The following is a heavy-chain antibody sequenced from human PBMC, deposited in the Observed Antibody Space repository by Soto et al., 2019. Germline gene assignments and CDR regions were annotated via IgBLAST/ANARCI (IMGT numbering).Heavy chain of an antibody. Sequence: QVQLQESGPGLVKPSDTLSLTCTVSGASISTYYWSWIRQPPGKGLEWIGDISYSGSTNYNPALKSRVTISFDASKNEISLQVRSATAADAAVYYCARDLKEYCSDGKCNWFDPWGQGTLVTVSS. CDR2: ISYSGST. D-gene: IGHD2-15*01. J-gene: IGHJ5*02. V-gene: IGHV4-59*01. CDR1: GASISTYY. CDR3: ARDLKEYCSDGKCNWFDP.